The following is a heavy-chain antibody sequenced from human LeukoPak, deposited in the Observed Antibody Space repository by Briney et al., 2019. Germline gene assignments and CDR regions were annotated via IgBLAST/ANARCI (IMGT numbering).Heavy chain of an antibody. J-gene: IGHJ4*02. CDR2: INAGNGNT. CDR1: GFTFSSYA. V-gene: IGHV1-3*01. D-gene: IGHD1-1*01. Sequence: GGSLRLSCAASGFTFSSYAMHWVRQAPGQRLDWMGWINAGNGNTRYSQKFQGRVTITRDTSASTAYMELSSLRSEDTAVYYCARGGTSTPPAVDYWGQGSLVTVSS. CDR3: ARGGTSTPPAVDY.